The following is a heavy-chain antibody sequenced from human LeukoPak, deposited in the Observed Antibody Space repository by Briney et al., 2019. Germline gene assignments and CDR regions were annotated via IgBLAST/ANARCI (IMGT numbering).Heavy chain of an antibody. CDR1: GFTFSAYA. J-gene: IGHJ4*02. D-gene: IGHD5-12*01. Sequence: GGSLRLSCAASGFTFSAYAVHWVRQAPGKGLEWVSGISWNSGSIGYADSVKGRFTISRDNAKNSLYLQMNSLRAEDTALYYCAKDRRLRLRGDIFDYWGQGTLVTVSS. CDR2: ISWNSGSI. V-gene: IGHV3-9*01. CDR3: AKDRRLRLRGDIFDY.